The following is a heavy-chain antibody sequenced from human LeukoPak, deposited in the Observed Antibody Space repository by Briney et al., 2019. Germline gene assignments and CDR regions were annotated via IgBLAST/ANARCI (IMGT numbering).Heavy chain of an antibody. CDR3: ARGGVTRYYYYYMDV. J-gene: IGHJ6*03. CDR1: GGSISSSSYY. CDR2: IYYSGST. Sequence: SETLSLTCTVSGGSISSSSYYWGWIRQPPGEGLEWIGSIYYSGSTYYNPSLKSRVTISVDTSKNQFSLKLSSVTAADTAVYYCARGGVTRYYYYYMDVWGKGTTVTVSS. D-gene: IGHD4-23*01. V-gene: IGHV4-39*01.